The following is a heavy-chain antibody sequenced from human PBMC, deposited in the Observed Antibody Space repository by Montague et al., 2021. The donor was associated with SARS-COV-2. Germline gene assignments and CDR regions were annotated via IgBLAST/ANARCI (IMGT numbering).Heavy chain of an antibody. Sequence: SETLSLTCTVSGGSISNYYWSWIRQPAGKGLEWIGCIYSSGSTXXXPSXXXRXPMSVDTSKNQFSLKLSSVTAADTAIYYCARDYSHCSGGSCVFDYWGQGTLVTVSS. D-gene: IGHD2-15*01. J-gene: IGHJ4*02. V-gene: IGHV4-4*07. CDR2: IYSSGST. CDR3: ARDYSHCSGGSCVFDY. CDR1: GGSISNYY.